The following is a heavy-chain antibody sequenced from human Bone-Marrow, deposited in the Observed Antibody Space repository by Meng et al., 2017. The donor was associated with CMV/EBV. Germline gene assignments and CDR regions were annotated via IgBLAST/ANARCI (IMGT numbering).Heavy chain of an antibody. J-gene: IGHJ5*02. Sequence: GGSGSSGSYYWSWIRQPPGKGLEWIRYIYYSGSTNYNPSLKSRVTISVDTSKNQFSLKLSSVTAADTAVYYCARASLVVPAAYPLGPWGQGTLVTVSS. V-gene: IGHV4-61*01. CDR3: ARASLVVPAAYPLGP. CDR1: GGSGSSGSYY. CDR2: IYYSGST. D-gene: IGHD2-2*01.